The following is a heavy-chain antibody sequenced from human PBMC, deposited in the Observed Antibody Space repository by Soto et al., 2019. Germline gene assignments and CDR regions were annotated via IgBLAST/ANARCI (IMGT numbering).Heavy chain of an antibody. J-gene: IGHJ4*01. CDR1: GFIFSDAW. CDR3: TTDSYMTNIIVRFDY. CDR2: VKSKTDGGTT. V-gene: IGHV3-15*07. Sequence: GGSLRLSCAASGFIFSDAWINWVRQAPGKGLEWVGRVKSKTDGGTTDFAAPVKGRFAISRDDSKDMVYLEMNSLKTEDTAIYYCTTDSYMTNIIVRFDYCGHGTLVTVSS. D-gene: IGHD4-17*01.